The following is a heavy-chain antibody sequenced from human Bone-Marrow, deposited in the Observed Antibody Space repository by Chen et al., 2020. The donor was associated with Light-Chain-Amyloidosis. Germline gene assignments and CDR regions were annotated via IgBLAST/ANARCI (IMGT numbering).Heavy chain of an antibody. D-gene: IGHD3-3*01. CDR2: VRQDVSEK. V-gene: IGHV3-7*03. Sequence: DVRLVESGGGLVQPGWSLRRSCAPSGFTSRDYWVSWVRQSPGKGLEWVANVRQDVSEKDYAASVKGRFTISRDDAKNSVYLQMNNLRAEDTAVYYCARDRTLFGVAQYYFDYWGQGTRVTVSS. CDR1: GFTSRDYW. CDR3: ARDRTLFGVAQYYFDY. J-gene: IGHJ4*02.